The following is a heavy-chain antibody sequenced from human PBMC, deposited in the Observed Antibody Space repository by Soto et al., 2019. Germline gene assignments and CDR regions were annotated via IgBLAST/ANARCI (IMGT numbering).Heavy chain of an antibody. Sequence: GGSLRLSCAASGFTFRRFAINWVRQAPGKGLEWVSSISSTSSYIYYADSVKGRFTISRDNAKNSVFLQMDSLRAEDTALYYCARPRAESGDFFTAHYYYGLDVWGQGTTVTVSS. J-gene: IGHJ6*02. CDR1: GFTFRRFA. CDR2: ISSTSSYI. D-gene: IGHD2-21*01. V-gene: IGHV3-21*01. CDR3: ARPRAESGDFFTAHYYYGLDV.